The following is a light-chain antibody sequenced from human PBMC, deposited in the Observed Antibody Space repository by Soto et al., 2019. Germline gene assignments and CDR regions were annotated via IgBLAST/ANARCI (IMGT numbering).Light chain of an antibody. V-gene: IGKV3-15*01. Sequence: EIVMTQSPATLSVSPGERATLSCRASQSVSSNLAWYQQKPGQAPRLLIYGASTRATGIPARFSGSGSGTDLTLTISSLPSEDFAVYYCQQYNDWPWTFGQGTKVEIK. CDR2: GAS. CDR1: QSVSSN. J-gene: IGKJ1*01. CDR3: QQYNDWPWT.